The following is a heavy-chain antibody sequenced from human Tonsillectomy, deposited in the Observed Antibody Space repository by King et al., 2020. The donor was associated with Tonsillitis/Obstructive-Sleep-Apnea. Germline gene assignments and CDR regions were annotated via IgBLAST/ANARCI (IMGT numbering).Heavy chain of an antibody. J-gene: IGHJ5*02. Sequence: VQLVESGGGLVQPGGSLRLSCAASGFTFSTYAMSWVRQAPGKGLEWVSTISFSGGTTYYADSVKGRFTISRDNSKNTLYLQMNSLRAEDTAIYYCARGVPAAIGYLNWFDPWGQGTLVTVSS. CDR3: ARGVPAAIGYLNWFDP. CDR1: GFTFSTYA. CDR2: ISFSGGTT. V-gene: IGHV3-23*04. D-gene: IGHD2-2*02.